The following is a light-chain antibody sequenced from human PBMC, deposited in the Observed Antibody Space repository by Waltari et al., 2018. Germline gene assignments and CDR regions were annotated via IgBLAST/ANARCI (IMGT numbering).Light chain of an antibody. CDR2: KVS. J-gene: IGKJ4*01. CDR1: QSLLHSNGNTY. Sequence: DVVMTQSPLSLPITPGQPASMTCRSSQSLLHSNGNTYLSWFLQKPGQPPRRLIYKVSNRDSGVPDRFSGSGAGTDFTLKISIVEAEDVGVYYCMQGTHFPLTFGGGTKVEIK. CDR3: MQGTHFPLT. V-gene: IGKV2-30*02.